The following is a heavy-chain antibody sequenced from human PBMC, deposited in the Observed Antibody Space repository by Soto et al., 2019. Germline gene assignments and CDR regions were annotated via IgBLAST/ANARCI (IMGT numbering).Heavy chain of an antibody. Sequence: QVQLVESGGGVVQPGRSLRLSCAASGFTFSSYAMHWVRQAPGKGLEWVAVISYDGSNKYYADSVKGRFTISRDNSKNTLYMQMNSMRAEDTAVYYVAKGRENYIFTSYYFDYWGQGTLVTVSS. CDR2: ISYDGSNK. V-gene: IGHV3-30*18. D-gene: IGHD3-9*01. J-gene: IGHJ4*02. CDR1: GFTFSSYA. CDR3: AKGRENYIFTSYYFDY.